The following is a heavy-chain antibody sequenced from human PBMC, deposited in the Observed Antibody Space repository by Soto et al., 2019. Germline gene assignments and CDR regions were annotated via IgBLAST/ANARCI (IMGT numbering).Heavy chain of an antibody. J-gene: IGHJ6*02. CDR2: ISAYNGNT. CDR1: VYSFTSYG. Sequence: GXSVKVSCKASVYSFTSYGISWVRQAPGQGLEWMGWISAYNGNTNYAQKLQGRVTMTTDTSTSTAYMELRSLRSDDTAVYYCARDCGGDCYAYYYYYGMDVWGQGPTVTVSS. V-gene: IGHV1-18*01. CDR3: ARDCGGDCYAYYYYYGMDV. D-gene: IGHD2-21*02.